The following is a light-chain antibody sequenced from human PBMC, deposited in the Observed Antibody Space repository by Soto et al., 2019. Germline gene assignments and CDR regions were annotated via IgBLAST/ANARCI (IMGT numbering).Light chain of an antibody. CDR2: NTN. J-gene: IGLJ2*01. CDR1: SSNIGSNT. V-gene: IGLV1-44*01. CDR3: AAWDASLNGVV. Sequence: QSVLTQPPSASGTPGQRVTISCSGSSSNIGSNTVNWYQQLPGTAPKLLIYNTNQRPSGVPDRFSGSKSGTSASLAISGLQSEDEAHYYCAAWDASLNGVVFGGGTKLTVL.